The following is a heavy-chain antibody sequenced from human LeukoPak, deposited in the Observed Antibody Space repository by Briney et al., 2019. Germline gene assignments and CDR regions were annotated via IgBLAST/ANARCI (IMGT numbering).Heavy chain of an antibody. CDR3: AREGIAAAGFDY. CDR1: GGSISSSSYY. J-gene: IGHJ4*02. V-gene: IGHV4-39*07. D-gene: IGHD6-13*01. Sequence: SETLSLACTVSGGSISSSSYYWGWIRQPPGKGLEWIGSIYYSGSTYYNPSLKSRVTISLDTSKNQFSLKLSSVTAADTAVYYCAREGIAAAGFDYWGQGTLVTVSS. CDR2: IYYSGST.